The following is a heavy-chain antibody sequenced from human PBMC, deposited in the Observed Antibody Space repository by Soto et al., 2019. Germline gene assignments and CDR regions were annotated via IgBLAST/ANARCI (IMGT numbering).Heavy chain of an antibody. D-gene: IGHD5-12*01. V-gene: IGHV1-69*12. CDR3: ASGTQLWLRRLNNGYSG. CDR2: IIPMFGTA. CDR1: GGTFSTYA. Sequence: QVQLVQSRAEVKKPESSVKVSCKAPGGTFSTYAISWVRQAPGQGLEWMGGIIPMFGTANYAQRFQDRVTITADESTNTVHMELSSLLSEDSAVYFCASGTQLWLRRLNNGYSGWGQGTLVTVSS. J-gene: IGHJ4*02.